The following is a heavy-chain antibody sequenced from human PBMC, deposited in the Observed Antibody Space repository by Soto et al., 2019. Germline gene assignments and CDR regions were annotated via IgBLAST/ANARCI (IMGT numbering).Heavy chain of an antibody. J-gene: IGHJ6*02. CDR3: AKGYHLSGYSRMDV. CDR2: ISGSGGST. V-gene: IGHV3-23*01. CDR1: GFTFSSYA. Sequence: EAQLLEAGGGLEHPGGSLRLSCTASGFTFSSYAMSWVRQAPGKGLEWVSGISGSGGSTYYADSVKGRFTISRDNSKNTLYLQTNSLRAEDTAVYYCAKGYHLSGYSRMDVWGQGTTVTVSS. D-gene: IGHD5-18*01.